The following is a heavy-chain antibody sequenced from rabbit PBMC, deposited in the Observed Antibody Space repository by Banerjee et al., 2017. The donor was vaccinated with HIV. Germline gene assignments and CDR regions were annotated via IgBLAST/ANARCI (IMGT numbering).Heavy chain of an antibody. D-gene: IGHD4-2*01. CDR3: ARSVAGADWSYDL. Sequence: QEQLEESGGDLVKPEGSLTLTCTASGFSFSSGYWMCWVRQAPGKGLEWIACINTSSGSTDYANWAKGRFTISETSSTTVTLQMTSLTAADTATYFCARSVAGADWSYDLWGPGTLVTVS. CDR2: INTSSGST. V-gene: IGHV1S45*01. J-gene: IGHJ4*01. CDR1: GFSFSSGYW.